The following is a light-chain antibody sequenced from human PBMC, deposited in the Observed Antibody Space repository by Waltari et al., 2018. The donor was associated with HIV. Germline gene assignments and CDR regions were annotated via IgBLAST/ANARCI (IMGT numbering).Light chain of an antibody. CDR1: SAQSTYT. Sequence: QVVLTQSPSASAPLGASIKLTCSLTSAQSTYTIAWHQQRPEKGPRFLMTLDYDGSRIKGDGIPGALSGSSSGAERYLTTSILQSEDEADYYCQTWGTASHVVFGGGTKLTVL. J-gene: IGLJ2*01. CDR2: LDYDGSR. CDR3: QTWGTASHVV. V-gene: IGLV4-69*01.